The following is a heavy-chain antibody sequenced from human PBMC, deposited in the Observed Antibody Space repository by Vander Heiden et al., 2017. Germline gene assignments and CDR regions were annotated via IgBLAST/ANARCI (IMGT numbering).Heavy chain of an antibody. V-gene: IGHV3-7*01. D-gene: IGHD3-16*02. CDR1: GFTFSSYW. CDR2: IKQDGSEK. Sequence: EVQLVESGGGLVQPGGSLRLSCAASGFTFSSYWMSWVRQAPGKGLEWVANIKQDGSEKYYGDSVKGRFTISRDNAKNSLYLQMNSLRAEDTAVYYCARAPYYDYVWGSYRYTELDYWGQGTLVTVSS. CDR3: ARAPYYDYVWGSYRYTELDY. J-gene: IGHJ4*02.